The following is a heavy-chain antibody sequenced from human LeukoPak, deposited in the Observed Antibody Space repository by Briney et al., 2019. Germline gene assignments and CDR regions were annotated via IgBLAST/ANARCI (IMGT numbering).Heavy chain of an antibody. CDR3: ARSNAKGGWFDP. CDR2: IYYSGST. V-gene: IGHV4-59*01. Sequence: SETLSLTCTVSAGSISSYYWSWIRQPPGKGLEWIGYIYYSGSTNYNPSLKSRVTISVDTSKNQFSLKLSSVTAADTAVYYCARSNAKGGWFDPWGQGTLVTVSS. D-gene: IGHD3-16*01. CDR1: AGSISSYY. J-gene: IGHJ5*02.